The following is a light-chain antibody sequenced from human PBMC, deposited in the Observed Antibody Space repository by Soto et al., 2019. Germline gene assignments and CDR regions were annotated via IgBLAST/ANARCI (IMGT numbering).Light chain of an antibody. CDR1: QDINNS. Sequence: DIQMTQTLSSQSASVGDRVTITCQANQDINNSLNWYQQRPGEAPKLLIYDASILEAGVPSRFSGSGFGTTFTLTISSLQPVDFATYYCQQFDNLPLTFGGGTKVELK. V-gene: IGKV1-33*01. CDR2: DAS. CDR3: QQFDNLPLT. J-gene: IGKJ4*01.